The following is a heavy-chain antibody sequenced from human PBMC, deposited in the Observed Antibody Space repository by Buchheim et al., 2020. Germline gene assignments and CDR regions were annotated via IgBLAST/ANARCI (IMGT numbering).Heavy chain of an antibody. CDR2: IYTSGST. J-gene: IGHJ3*02. Sequence: QVQLQESGPGLVKPSQTLSLTCTVSGGSISSGSYYWSWIRQPAGKGLEWIGRIYTSGSTNYNPSLKSRVTISVDTSKNQFSLKLSSVTAADTAVYYCARDNEGIAVAGSAFDICGQGT. D-gene: IGHD6-19*01. CDR3: ARDNEGIAVAGSAFDI. CDR1: GGSISSGSYY. V-gene: IGHV4-61*02.